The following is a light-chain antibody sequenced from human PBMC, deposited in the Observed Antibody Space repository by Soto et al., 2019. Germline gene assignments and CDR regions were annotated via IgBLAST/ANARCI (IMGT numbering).Light chain of an antibody. V-gene: IGLV1-40*01. J-gene: IGLJ1*01. CDR2: GNS. Sequence: QSVLTQPPSVSGAPGQRVTISCTGSSSNIGAGYDVHWYQQLPGTDPKLLIYGNSNRPSGVPDRLSGSKSGTSASLAITGLQAEDEADYYCQSYDSSLSGCVFGTGTKLTVL. CDR1: SSNIGAGYD. CDR3: QSYDSSLSGCV.